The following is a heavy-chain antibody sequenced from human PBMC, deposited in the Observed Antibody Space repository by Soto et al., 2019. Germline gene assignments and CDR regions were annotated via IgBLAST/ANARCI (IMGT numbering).Heavy chain of an antibody. J-gene: IGHJ6*02. V-gene: IGHV5-51*01. CDR1: GYTFTDYW. Sequence: AESLKISCNGSGYTFTDYWIGWVRQLPGKGLEWMGIIYPGDSDTRYSPSFQGHVTITVDKSTNTAYLQWNTLRASDTAMYYCARHLLSGYSSSWYWNYYGMDVWGQGTTVTVSS. D-gene: IGHD6-13*01. CDR2: IYPGDSDT. CDR3: ARHLLSGYSSSWYWNYYGMDV.